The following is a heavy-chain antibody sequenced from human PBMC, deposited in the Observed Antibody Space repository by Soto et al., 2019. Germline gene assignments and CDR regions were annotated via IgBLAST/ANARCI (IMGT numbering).Heavy chain of an antibody. Sequence: TVGSLRLSCATSVCTFSSYAMSCVRDSPGKGLEWVSVISGSDGSTYYADSVKGRFTISRDNSKNTLFLQMNSLRGEDTAVYYCAKKAGIVSLHHPEFEPRGQGTLVNLS. CDR1: VCTFSSYA. CDR3: AKKAGIVSLHHPEFEP. V-gene: IGHV3-23*01. D-gene: IGHD2-15*01. J-gene: IGHJ5*02. CDR2: ISGSDGST.